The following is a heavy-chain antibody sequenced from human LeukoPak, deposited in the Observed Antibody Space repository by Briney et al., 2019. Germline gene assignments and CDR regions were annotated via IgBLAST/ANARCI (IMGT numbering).Heavy chain of an antibody. CDR2: MNPNSGNT. Sequence: ASVKVSCKASGYTFTNYDINWVRQATGQGLEWMGWMNPNSGNTGYAQKFQGRVTMTRNTSISTAYMELSSLRSEGTAVYYCARGDYYGSRGYYIFDPWGQGTLVTVSS. CDR3: ARGDYYGSRGYYIFDP. J-gene: IGHJ5*02. CDR1: GYTFTNYD. D-gene: IGHD3-22*01. V-gene: IGHV1-8*01.